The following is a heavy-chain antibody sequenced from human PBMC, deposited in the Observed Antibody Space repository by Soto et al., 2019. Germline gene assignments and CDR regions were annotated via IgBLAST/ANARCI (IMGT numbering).Heavy chain of an antibody. J-gene: IGHJ4*02. D-gene: IGHD2-2*01. Sequence: QVQLVESGGGVVQPGRSLRLSCAASGFTFSSYGMHWVRQAPGKGLEWVAVIWYDGSNKYYADSVKGRFTISRDNSKNTLYLQMNSLRAEDTAVYYCARDDHNHRYQLLPYYFDYWGQGTLVTVSS. CDR1: GFTFSSYG. V-gene: IGHV3-33*01. CDR2: IWYDGSNK. CDR3: ARDDHNHRYQLLPYYFDY.